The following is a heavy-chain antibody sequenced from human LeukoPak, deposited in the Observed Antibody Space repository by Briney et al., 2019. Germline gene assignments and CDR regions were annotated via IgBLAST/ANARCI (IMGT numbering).Heavy chain of an antibody. D-gene: IGHD3-10*01. V-gene: IGHV4-4*07. J-gene: IGHJ4*02. CDR3: ARAMVRGVIDY. CDR2: IYTSGST. CDR1: VGSISSYY. Sequence: PSETLSLTCTVSVGSISSYYWSWIRQPAGKGLEWIGRIYTSGSTNYNPSLTSRVTMSVDTSNNQFSLNLSSVPAADTARYYCARAMVRGVIDYWGQGTLVTVSS.